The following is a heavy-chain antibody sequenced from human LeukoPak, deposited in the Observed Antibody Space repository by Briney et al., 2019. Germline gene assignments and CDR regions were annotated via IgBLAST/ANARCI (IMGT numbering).Heavy chain of an antibody. J-gene: IGHJ4*02. D-gene: IGHD6-13*01. Sequence: SETLSLTCTVSGGSISSYYWSWIRQPPGKGLEWIGYIYYSGSTNYNPSLESRVTISVDASKNQFSLRLSSVTAADTALYYCARSRGYFDYWGQGTLVTVSS. CDR3: ARSRGYFDY. CDR2: IYYSGST. V-gene: IGHV4-59*01. CDR1: GGSISSYY.